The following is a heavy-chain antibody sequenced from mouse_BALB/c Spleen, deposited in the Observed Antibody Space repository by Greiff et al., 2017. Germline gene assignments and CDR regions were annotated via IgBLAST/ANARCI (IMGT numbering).Heavy chain of an antibody. D-gene: IGHD1-2*01. V-gene: IGHV7-1*02. CDR2: SRNKANDYTT. CDR3: ARADYGYGFAY. J-gene: IGHJ3*01. Sequence: EVKLVESGGGLVQPGGSLRLSCATSGFTFSDFYMEWVRQPPGKRLEWIAASRNKANDYTTEYSASVKGRFIVSRDTSQSILYLQMNALRAEDTAIYYCARADYGYGFAYWGQGTLVTVSA. CDR1: GFTFSDFY.